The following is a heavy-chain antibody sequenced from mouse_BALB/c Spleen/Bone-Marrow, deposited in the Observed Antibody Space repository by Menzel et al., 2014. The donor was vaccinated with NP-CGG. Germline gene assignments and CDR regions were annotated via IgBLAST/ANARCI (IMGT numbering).Heavy chain of an antibody. Sequence: EVHLVESGPDLVKPSQSLSLTRTVTGYSITSYYSWHWIRQFPGNKLEWMGYIHYSGTTVYNPSLKSRISITRDTSNNQFFLQLNSVTTEDTATYYCARFAGTPYTMDYWGQGTSVTVSS. V-gene: IGHV3-1*02. CDR1: GYSITSYYS. D-gene: IGHD4-1*01. CDR3: ARFAGTPYTMDY. J-gene: IGHJ4*01. CDR2: IHYSGTT.